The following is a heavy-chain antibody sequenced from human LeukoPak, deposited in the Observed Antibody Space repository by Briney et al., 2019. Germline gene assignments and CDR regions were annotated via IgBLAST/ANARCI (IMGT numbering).Heavy chain of an antibody. CDR3: ARGGYYDSSGQGTIDY. D-gene: IGHD3-22*01. CDR2: IIPIFGTA. CDR1: GGTFSSYA. J-gene: IGHJ4*02. Sequence: ASVKVSCKASGGTFSSYAISWVRQAPGQGLEWMGGIIPIFGTANYAQKFQGRVTITADKSTSTAYMELSSLRSEDTAVYYCARGGYYDSSGQGTIDYWGQGTLVTVSS. V-gene: IGHV1-69*06.